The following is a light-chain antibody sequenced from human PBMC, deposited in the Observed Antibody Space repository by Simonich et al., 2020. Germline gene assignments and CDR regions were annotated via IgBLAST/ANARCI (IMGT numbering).Light chain of an antibody. J-gene: IGLJ3*02. CDR2: HVS. CDR1: ISDVGGYNY. CDR3: SSYTSSSTWV. Sequence: QSALTQPASVSGSPGQSITISCTGTISDVGGYNYVSWYQQHPGKAPKLMIYHVSKRPSGVSNRFSGSKSGNTASLTISGLQAEDEADYYCSSYTSSSTWVFGGGTKLTVL. V-gene: IGLV2-14*01.